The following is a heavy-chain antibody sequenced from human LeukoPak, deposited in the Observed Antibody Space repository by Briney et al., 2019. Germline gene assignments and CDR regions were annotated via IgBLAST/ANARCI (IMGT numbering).Heavy chain of an antibody. CDR3: ARDRVGQQLVGRNYYYYYMDV. V-gene: IGHV4-39*07. D-gene: IGHD6-13*01. CDR1: GDSISTSNSY. J-gene: IGHJ6*03. Sequence: PSETLSLTCTVSGDSISTSNSYWGWIRQPPGKGLEWLGEVVHSGSTNYNPSLKSRVTISVDTSKNQFSLKLSSVTAADTAVYYCARDRVGQQLVGRNYYYYYMDVWGKGTTVTVSS. CDR2: VVHSGST.